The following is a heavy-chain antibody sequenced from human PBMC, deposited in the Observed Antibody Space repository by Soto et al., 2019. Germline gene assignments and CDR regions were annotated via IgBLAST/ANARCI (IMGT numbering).Heavy chain of an antibody. Sequence: ASVKVSCKASGYTFTSYGVSWERQAPGQGLEWMGWMRAYTGYTNYAQKFQGRVTITTDTSTSTAYMELRSLISDDTAVYYCARASDGYRSGWYVGYFDYWGQGTLVSVSS. CDR3: ARASDGYRSGWYVGYFDY. CDR1: GYTFTSYG. CDR2: MRAYTGYT. V-gene: IGHV1-18*04. J-gene: IGHJ4*02. D-gene: IGHD6-19*01.